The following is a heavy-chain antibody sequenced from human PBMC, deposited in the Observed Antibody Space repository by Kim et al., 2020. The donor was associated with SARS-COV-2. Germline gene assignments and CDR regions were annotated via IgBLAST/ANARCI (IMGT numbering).Heavy chain of an antibody. Sequence: GGSLRLSCAASGFTFSSYGMHWVRQAPGKGLEWVAVISYDGSNKYYADSVKGRFTISRDNSKNTLYLQMNSLRAEDTAVYYCAKDHGIAVAGTGGYWGQG. V-gene: IGHV3-30*18. J-gene: IGHJ4*02. CDR3: AKDHGIAVAGTGGY. CDR1: GFTFSSYG. CDR2: ISYDGSNK. D-gene: IGHD6-19*01.